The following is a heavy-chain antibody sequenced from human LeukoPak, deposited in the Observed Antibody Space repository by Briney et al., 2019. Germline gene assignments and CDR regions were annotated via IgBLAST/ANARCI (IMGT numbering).Heavy chain of an antibody. D-gene: IGHD3-22*01. CDR1: GYTFTSYY. Sequence: GASVKVSCKASGYTFTSYYMHWVRQAPGQGLEWMGIINPSGGSTSYAQKFQGRVTMTRDTSTSTVYMELSSLRSEDTAVYYCAREFYYDSSGYSTLYYYYGMDVWGQGTTVIVSS. J-gene: IGHJ6*02. CDR2: INPSGGST. CDR3: AREFYYDSSGYSTLYYYYGMDV. V-gene: IGHV1-46*01.